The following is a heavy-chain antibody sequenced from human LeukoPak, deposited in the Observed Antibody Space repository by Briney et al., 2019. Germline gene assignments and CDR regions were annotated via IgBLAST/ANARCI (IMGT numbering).Heavy chain of an antibody. D-gene: IGHD6-13*01. V-gene: IGHV4-59*08. Sequence: SETLSLTCTVSGGSISSYYWSWIRQPPGKGLEWIGYIYYSGSTNYNPSLKSRVTISVDTSKNQFSLKLSSVTAADTAVYYCARRNSNFDYWGQGTLVTVSS. CDR2: IYYSGST. J-gene: IGHJ4*02. CDR3: ARRNSNFDY. CDR1: GGSISSYY.